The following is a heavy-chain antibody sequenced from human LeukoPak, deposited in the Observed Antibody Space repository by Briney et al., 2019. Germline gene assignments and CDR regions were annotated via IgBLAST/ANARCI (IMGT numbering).Heavy chain of an antibody. J-gene: IGHJ4*02. CDR3: ARSSSGWQDDY. Sequence: GASVKVSCKASGYTFTSYGISWVRQAPGQGLEWMGWISAYNGNTNYAQTLQGRVTMTTDTSTNTAYMEPRSLRSDDTAVYYCARSSSGWQDDYWGQGTLVTVSS. CDR1: GYTFTSYG. V-gene: IGHV1-18*01. D-gene: IGHD6-19*01. CDR2: ISAYNGNT.